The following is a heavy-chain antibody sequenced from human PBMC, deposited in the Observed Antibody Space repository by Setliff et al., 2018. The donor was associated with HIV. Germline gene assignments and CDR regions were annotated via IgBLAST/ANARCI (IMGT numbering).Heavy chain of an antibody. J-gene: IGHJ6*03. V-gene: IGHV4-39*01. Sequence: SETLSLTCTVSGGSISSSSYYWGWIRQPPGKGLEWIGSIYYSGSTYYNPSLKGRVTISVDTSKNQFSLKLSSVTAADTAVYYCARQSGDIAVAGLVYYYYYYYMDVWGKGTTVTVSS. CDR3: ARQSGDIAVAGLVYYYYYYYMDV. D-gene: IGHD6-19*01. CDR2: IYYSGST. CDR1: GGSISSSSYY.